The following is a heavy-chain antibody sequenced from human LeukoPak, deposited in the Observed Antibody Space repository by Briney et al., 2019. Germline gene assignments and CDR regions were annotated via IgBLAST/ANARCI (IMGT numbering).Heavy chain of an antibody. CDR2: IYYSGST. J-gene: IGHJ5*02. CDR3: ARGGGTATRYNWFDP. CDR1: GGSISSGGYY. Sequence: PSEALSLTCTVSGGSISSGGYYWSWIRQHPGKGLEWIGYIYYSGSTYYNPSLKSRVTMSVDTSKNQFSLKLSSVTAADTAVYYCARGGGTATRYNWFDPWGQGTLVTVSS. V-gene: IGHV4-31*03. D-gene: IGHD2-15*01.